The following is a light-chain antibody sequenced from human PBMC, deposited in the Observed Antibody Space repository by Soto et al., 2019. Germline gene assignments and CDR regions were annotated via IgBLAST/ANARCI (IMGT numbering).Light chain of an antibody. CDR1: QSITSSY. J-gene: IGKJ2*01. V-gene: IGKV3-20*01. CDR2: GAS. Sequence: VLTQSPVTLSLSPGDRATLSCRTSQSITSSYLAWYQQRPGQAPRILIYGASSRATGIPDRFSGSGSGTDFTLTSSRLEPEDFAVYYCQQYNRSPPMYTFGQWTKLEIK. CDR3: QQYNRSPPMYT.